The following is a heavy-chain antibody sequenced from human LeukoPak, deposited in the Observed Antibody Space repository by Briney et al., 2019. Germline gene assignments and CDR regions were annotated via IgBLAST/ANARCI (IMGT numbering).Heavy chain of an antibody. V-gene: IGHV3-30*03. Sequence: GGSLRLSCAASGFTFSSYGIHWVRQAPGRGLEWVALISYDGSNKYYADSVKGRFTISRDNSKNTLYLQMNSLRAEDTAVYYCAREGYSSGWLTYWGQGTLVTVSS. CDR1: GFTFSSYG. D-gene: IGHD6-19*01. J-gene: IGHJ4*02. CDR3: AREGYSSGWLTY. CDR2: ISYDGSNK.